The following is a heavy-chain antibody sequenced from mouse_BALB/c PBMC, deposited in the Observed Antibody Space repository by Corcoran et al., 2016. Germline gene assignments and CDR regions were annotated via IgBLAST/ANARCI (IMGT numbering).Heavy chain of an antibody. D-gene: IGHD4-1*01. V-gene: IGHV9-1*02. CDR3: ATGTSQFAY. CDR2: LNTYTGEP. Sequence: QIQLMQSGPELKKPGETGKISCKASGYTFTNYGMNWVKQAPGKGLKWMGWLNTYTGEPKYADDFKGRFAFSLETSASTAYLQINTLKNEDMATYFCATGTSQFAYWGQGTLVTVSA. J-gene: IGHJ3*01. CDR1: GYTFTNYG.